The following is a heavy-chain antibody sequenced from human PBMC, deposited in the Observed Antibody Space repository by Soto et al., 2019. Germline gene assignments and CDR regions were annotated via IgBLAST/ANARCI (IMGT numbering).Heavy chain of an antibody. J-gene: IGHJ1*01. CDR2: ISGSGGGT. CDR1: GFTFNIDS. V-gene: IGHV3-23*01. Sequence: GGSLRLSCAASGFTFNIDSMSWVRQAPGKGLEWVSAISGSGGGTYYADSVEGRFTISRDNSNNTLYLQMSSLRAEDTAVYYCAKCGYDSSGRLLRYFQDWGQGTLVTVSS. CDR3: AKCGYDSSGRLLRYFQD. D-gene: IGHD3-22*01.